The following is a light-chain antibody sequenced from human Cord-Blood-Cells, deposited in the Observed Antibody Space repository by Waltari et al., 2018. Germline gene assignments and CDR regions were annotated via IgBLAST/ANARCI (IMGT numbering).Light chain of an antibody. V-gene: IGLV2-11*01. CDR2: DVS. CDR1: SRDVGGYNY. J-gene: IGLJ1*01. CDR3: CSYAGSYTFGYV. Sequence: QSALTQPRSVSGSPGQSVPISCPGTSRDVGGYNYVSWSQQHPGKAPKLMIYDVSKRPSGVPDRFSGSKSGNTASLTISGLQAEDEADYYCCSYAGSYTFGYVFGTGTKVTVL.